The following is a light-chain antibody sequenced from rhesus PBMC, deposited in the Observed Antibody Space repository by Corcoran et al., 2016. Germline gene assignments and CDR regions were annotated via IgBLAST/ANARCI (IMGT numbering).Light chain of an antibody. CDR2: KAS. J-gene: IGKJ3*01. CDR3: QHYGSREFT. CDR1: QSISNW. V-gene: IGKV1-22*01. Sequence: DIQMTQSPSSLSASVGDTVTITCRASQSISNWLAWYQQKPGKAPKLVIYKASTLQTGVPSRFSGSVSGTAFPLTISSLQSEYFATYYCQHYGSREFTFGPGTKLDIK.